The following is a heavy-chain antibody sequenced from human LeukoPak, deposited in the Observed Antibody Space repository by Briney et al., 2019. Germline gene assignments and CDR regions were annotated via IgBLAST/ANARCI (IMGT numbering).Heavy chain of an antibody. CDR3: ARLTWICSNGVCYSGFDY. D-gene: IGHD2-8*01. Sequence: PGGSLRLSCEVSGFTFSNYWMTWVRQAPGKGLEWVANINQDGSEQYYVDSVKGRFTISGDNAKNSLYLQMNSLRAEDTAIYYCARLTWICSNGVCYSGFDYWGQGTLVTVSS. V-gene: IGHV3-7*01. J-gene: IGHJ4*02. CDR1: GFTFSNYW. CDR2: INQDGSEQ.